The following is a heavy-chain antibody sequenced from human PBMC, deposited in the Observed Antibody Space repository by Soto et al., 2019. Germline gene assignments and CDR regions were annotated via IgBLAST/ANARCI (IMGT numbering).Heavy chain of an antibody. D-gene: IGHD2-2*01. J-gene: IGHJ5*02. CDR1: GGSISSSSYY. V-gene: IGHV4-39*07. Sequence: SETLSLSCTVSGGSISSSSYYWGWIRQPPGKGLEWIGEINHSGSTNYNPSLKSRVTISVDTSKNQFSLKLSSVTAADTAVYFCARCFEYQLLRLGWFAPWGQGTLVTVSS. CDR3: ARCFEYQLLRLGWFAP. CDR2: INHSGST.